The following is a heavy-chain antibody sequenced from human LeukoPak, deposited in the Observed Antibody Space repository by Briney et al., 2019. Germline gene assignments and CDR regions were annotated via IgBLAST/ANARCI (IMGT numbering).Heavy chain of an antibody. Sequence: ASVKVSCKASGYTFTSYDINWVRQATGQGLEWMGWMNPNSGNTGYAQKFQGRVTITRNTSISTAYMELSSLRSEDTAVYYCARSDTAMATGYYYYYMDVWGKGTTVTVSS. D-gene: IGHD5-18*01. J-gene: IGHJ6*03. CDR3: ARSDTAMATGYYYYYMDV. CDR2: MNPNSGNT. CDR1: GYTFTSYD. V-gene: IGHV1-8*03.